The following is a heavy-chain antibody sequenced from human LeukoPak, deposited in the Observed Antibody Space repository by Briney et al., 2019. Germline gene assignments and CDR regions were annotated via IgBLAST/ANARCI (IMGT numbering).Heavy chain of an antibody. V-gene: IGHV4-30-2*01. D-gene: IGHD2-2*03. J-gene: IGHJ5*02. CDR2: IYHSGST. CDR1: GGSISSGGYS. Sequence: SQTLSLTCAVSGGSISSGGYSWSWIRQPPGTGLEWIGYIYHSGSTYYNPSLKSRVTISVDRSKNQFSLKLSSVTAADTAVYYCARKQLDNWFDPWGQGTLVTVSS. CDR3: ARKQLDNWFDP.